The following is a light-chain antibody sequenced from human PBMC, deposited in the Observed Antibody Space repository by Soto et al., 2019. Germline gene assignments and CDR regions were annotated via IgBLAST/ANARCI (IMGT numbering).Light chain of an antibody. V-gene: IGKV3-20*01. J-gene: IGKJ1*01. CDR1: QTVSSTY. Sequence: IVLTQSPGTLSLSPGEPATLSSGASQTVSSTYLAWYQHKPGRAPRLLIDGASSRAAGIPDRFSGSGSGTDFTLTISRLEHEDLAVYYCQQYDYLVTFGQGTKVDIK. CDR3: QQYDYLVT. CDR2: GAS.